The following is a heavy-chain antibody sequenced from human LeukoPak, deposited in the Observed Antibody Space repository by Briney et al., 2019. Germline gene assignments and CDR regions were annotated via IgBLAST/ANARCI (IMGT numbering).Heavy chain of an antibody. V-gene: IGHV4-34*01. Sequence: PSETLSLTCAVYGGSFSDYYWSWIRQPPGKGLEWIGEINHSGSTNYNPSLKSRVTISVDTSKNQFSLKLSSVTAADTAVYYCARGPDTAMVLSTPILAWGQGTLVTVSS. CDR2: INHSGST. J-gene: IGHJ5*02. CDR1: GGSFSDYY. D-gene: IGHD5-18*01. CDR3: ARGPDTAMVLSTPILA.